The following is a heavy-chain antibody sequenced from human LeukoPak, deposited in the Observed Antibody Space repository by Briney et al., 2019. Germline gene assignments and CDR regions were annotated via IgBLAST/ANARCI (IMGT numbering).Heavy chain of an antibody. J-gene: IGHJ4*02. Sequence: EASVKVSCKASGGTFSSYAISWVRQAPGQGLEWMGRIIPILGIANYAQKFQGRVTITADKSTSTAYMELSSLRSEDTAVYYCARGGRQWELPDYRGQGTLVTVSS. CDR2: IIPILGIA. V-gene: IGHV1-69*04. CDR1: GGTFSSYA. D-gene: IGHD1-26*01. CDR3: ARGGRQWELPDY.